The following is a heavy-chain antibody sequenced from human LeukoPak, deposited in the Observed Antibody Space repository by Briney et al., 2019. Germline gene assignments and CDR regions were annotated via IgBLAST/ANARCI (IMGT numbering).Heavy chain of an antibody. D-gene: IGHD3-22*01. V-gene: IGHV3-74*01. J-gene: IGHJ4*02. CDR3: ARGGDLSSSGYYFFDY. CDR1: GFTFTSYW. CDR2: INTDGSST. Sequence: PGGSLTLSCAASGFTFTSYWMHWVRQAPGKGLVWVSRINTDGSSTTYAVSVKGRFTISRDNAKNTLYLQMNSLRAEDTAMYYCARGGDLSSSGYYFFDYWGQGTLVTVSS.